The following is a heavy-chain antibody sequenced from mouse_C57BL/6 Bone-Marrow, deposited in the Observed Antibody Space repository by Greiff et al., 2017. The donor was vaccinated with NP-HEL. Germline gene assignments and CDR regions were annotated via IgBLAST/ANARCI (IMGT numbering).Heavy chain of an antibody. CDR2: ISPGGGYT. Sequence: DVLLVESGGDLVKPGASLKLSCAASGFTFTSYGMSWVRQTPDKGLEWIATISPGGGYTYYPDSVKGRFTISRDNAKTTLYLQMSSLKSEDAAMYYCAPAWFAYWGQGTLVTVSA. CDR1: GFTFTSYG. V-gene: IGHV5-6*01. CDR3: APAWFAY. J-gene: IGHJ3*01.